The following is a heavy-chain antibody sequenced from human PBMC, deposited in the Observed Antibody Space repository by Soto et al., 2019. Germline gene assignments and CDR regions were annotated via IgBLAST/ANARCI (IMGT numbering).Heavy chain of an antibody. CDR1: GFSLSTSAVG. CDR2: IYWDDDK. J-gene: IGHJ5*02. D-gene: IGHD1-7*01. Sequence: QITLKESGPTLVKPTQTLTLTCTFSGFSLSTSAVGVGWIRQPPGKALEWLALIYWDDDKRYSPSLKSRLTITKDTTQTLVVPTMTTIDPVDTATYYCADRLEDSSSWNYGWFAPWGQENLVTVCS. V-gene: IGHV2-5*02. CDR3: ADRLEDSSSWNYGWFAP.